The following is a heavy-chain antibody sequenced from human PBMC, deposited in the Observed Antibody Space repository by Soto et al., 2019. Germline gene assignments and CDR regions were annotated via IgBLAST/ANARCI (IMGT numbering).Heavy chain of an antibody. D-gene: IGHD3-22*01. CDR2: VKSKNDGGTT. Sequence: GGSLRLSCAASGFTFSNAWINWVRQAPGKGLEWVGRVKSKNDGGTTDFAAPVKGRFAISRDDSENMVYLEMNSLQTEDTAIYYCTTDSYITSIIVRFDYWGHGTLVTVPS. V-gene: IGHV3-15*07. CDR1: GFTFSNAW. J-gene: IGHJ4*01. CDR3: TTDSYITSIIVRFDY.